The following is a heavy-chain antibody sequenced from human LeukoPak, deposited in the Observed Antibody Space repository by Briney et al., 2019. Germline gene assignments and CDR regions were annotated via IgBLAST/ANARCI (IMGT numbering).Heavy chain of an antibody. CDR2: IRYDGSNK. CDR1: GFTFSNYG. CDR3: AKPTYSDRNSYRTNYWDAFDV. Sequence: PGGSLRLSCAASGFTFSNYGMHWVRQAPCKGLEWVAFIRYDGSNKYYADSVKGRFTISRDNSKNTLYLQMNSLRAEDTAVYYCAKPTYSDRNSYRTNYWDAFDVWGQGTMVTVSS. V-gene: IGHV3-30*02. D-gene: IGHD2/OR15-2a*01. J-gene: IGHJ3*01.